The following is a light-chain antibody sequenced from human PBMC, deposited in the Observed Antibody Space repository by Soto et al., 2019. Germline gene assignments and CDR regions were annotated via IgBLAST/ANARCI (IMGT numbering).Light chain of an antibody. V-gene: IGKV1-39*01. CDR3: QQYNSYSWT. CDR2: AAS. J-gene: IGKJ1*01. Sequence: DIQMTQSPSSVSASVGDRVTITCRASQTISNYLNWYQQKPGKAPKLLIYAASSLQSGVPSRFSGSGSGTEFTLTISSLQPDDFATYYCQQYNSYSWTFGQGTKVDIK. CDR1: QTISNY.